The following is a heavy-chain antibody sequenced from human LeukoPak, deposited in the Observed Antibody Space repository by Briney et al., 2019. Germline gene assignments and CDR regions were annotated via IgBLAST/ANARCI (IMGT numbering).Heavy chain of an antibody. V-gene: IGHV4-34*01. J-gene: IGHJ4*02. CDR2: INHSGST. CDR1: GGSFSGYY. D-gene: IGHD6-13*01. CDR3: ARGRIAAAYYDY. Sequence: SETLSLTCAVYGGSFSGYYWSWIRQPPGKRLEWIGEINHSGSTNYNPSLKSRVTISVDTSKNQFSLKLSSVTAADTAVYYCARGRIAAAYYDYWGQGTLVTVSS.